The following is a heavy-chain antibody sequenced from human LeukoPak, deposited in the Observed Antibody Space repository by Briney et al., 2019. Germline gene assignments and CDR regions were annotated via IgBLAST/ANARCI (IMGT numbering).Heavy chain of an antibody. CDR2: SSGSGTII. CDR1: GFTLSDYY. V-gene: IGHV3-11*01. CDR3: ARVSWYGSGNSINFDY. D-gene: IGHD3-10*01. J-gene: IGHJ4*02. Sequence: GGSLRLSCAASGFTLSDYYMSWIRQAPGKGLEWVSYSSGSGTIIDYADSMKGRFTISRDNAKNSLYLQMNNLRAGDTAVYYCARVSWYGSGNSINFDYWGQGTLVTVSS.